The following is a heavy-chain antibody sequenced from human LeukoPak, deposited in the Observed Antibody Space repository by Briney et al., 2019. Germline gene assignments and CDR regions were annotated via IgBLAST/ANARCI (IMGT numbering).Heavy chain of an antibody. V-gene: IGHV1-69*05. J-gene: IGHJ6*03. D-gene: IGHD3-22*01. CDR2: IIPIFGTA. CDR3: ARGLNSGYAYYYYYMDV. CDR1: GGTFSSYA. Sequence: HEASVKVSCKASGGTFSSYAISWVRQAPGQGLEWMGGIIPIFGTANYAQKFQGRVTITTDESTSTAYMELSSLRSEDTAVYYCARGLNSGYAYYYYYMDVWGKGTTVTVSS.